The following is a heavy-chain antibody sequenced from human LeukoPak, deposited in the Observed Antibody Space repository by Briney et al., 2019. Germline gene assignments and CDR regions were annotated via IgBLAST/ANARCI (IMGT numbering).Heavy chain of an antibody. CDR2: IYHSGST. V-gene: IGHV4-4*02. Sequence: SETLSLTCAVSGGSISSSNWWSWVRQPPGKGLEWIGEIYHSGSTNYSPSLKSRVTILVDKSKNQLSLNLSSVTAADTAVYYCARGITLIRGVISFDYWGQGTLVTVSS. D-gene: IGHD3-10*01. CDR3: ARGITLIRGVISFDY. CDR1: GGSISSSNW. J-gene: IGHJ4*02.